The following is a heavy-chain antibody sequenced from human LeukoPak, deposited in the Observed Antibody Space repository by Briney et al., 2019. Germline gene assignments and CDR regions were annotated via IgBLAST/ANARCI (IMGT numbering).Heavy chain of an antibody. CDR3: ARAPDYYGHWYFDL. CDR2: IYYSGST. D-gene: IGHD3-10*01. Sequence: PSETLSLTCTVSGGSISSHYWSWIRQPPGKGREGFGYIYYSGSTNYHPSLKSRVTISVDTSKNQFSLKLSSVTAADTAVYYCARAPDYYGHWYFDLWGRGTLVTVSS. J-gene: IGHJ2*01. V-gene: IGHV4-59*11. CDR1: GGSISSHY.